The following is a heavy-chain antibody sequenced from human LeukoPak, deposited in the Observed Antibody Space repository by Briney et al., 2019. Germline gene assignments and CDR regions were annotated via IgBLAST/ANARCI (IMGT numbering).Heavy chain of an antibody. CDR2: IYYSGST. CDR3: ARHHRTPAVDNWSDP. CDR1: GGSISSSSYY. Sequence: SETLSLTCTVSGGSISSSSYYWGWIRQPPGKGLEWIGSIYYSGSTYYNPSLKSRVTISVDTSKNQFSLKLSSVTAADTAVYYCARHHRTPAVDNWSDPWGQGTLVTVSS. D-gene: IGHD6-19*01. V-gene: IGHV4-39*01. J-gene: IGHJ5*02.